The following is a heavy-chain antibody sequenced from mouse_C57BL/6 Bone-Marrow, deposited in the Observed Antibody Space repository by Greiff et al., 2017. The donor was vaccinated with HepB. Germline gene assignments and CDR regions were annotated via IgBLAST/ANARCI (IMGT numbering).Heavy chain of an antibody. CDR1: GYAFSSSW. V-gene: IGHV1-82*01. D-gene: IGHD1-1*01. CDR3: ARSPPYYYGSSYWYFDV. CDR2: IYPGDGDT. J-gene: IGHJ1*03. Sequence: VKLQESGPELVKPGASVKISCKASGYAFSSSWMNWVKQRPGKGLEWIGRIYPGDGDTNYNGKFKGKATLTADKSSSTAYMQRSSLTSEDSAVYFCARSPPYYYGSSYWYFDVWGTGTTVTVSS.